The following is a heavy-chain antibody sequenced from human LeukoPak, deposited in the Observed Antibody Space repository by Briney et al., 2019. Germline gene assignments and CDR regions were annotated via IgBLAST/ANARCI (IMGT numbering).Heavy chain of an antibody. CDR1: GYTVSANY. CDR2: IYSDGTT. D-gene: IGHD2/OR15-2a*01. J-gene: IGHJ4*02. V-gene: IGHV3-66*01. Sequence: GGSLRLSCAASGYTVSANYMSWVRQAPATGLECVSVIYSDGTTSYGESVKGRFTISRDNSKNALYLQMNSLRAEDTGVYYCARDATYYLRYGYLDYWGQGTLVTLSS. CDR3: ARDATYYLRYGYLDY.